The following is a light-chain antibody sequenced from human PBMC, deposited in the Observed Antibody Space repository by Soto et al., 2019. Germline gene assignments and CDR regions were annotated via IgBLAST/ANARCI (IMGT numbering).Light chain of an antibody. J-gene: IGLJ2*01. V-gene: IGLV2-23*03. Sequence: QPVLTQPASVSGSPGQSITISCTGTSSDVGSYNFVSWYQQYPGKAPKLMIYEGSKRPSGVSNRFSGSKSGNTASLTISGLQAGDEADYYCCSYAGSSTFGVVFGGGTKVTVL. CDR1: SSDVGSYNF. CDR2: EGS. CDR3: CSYAGSSTFGVV.